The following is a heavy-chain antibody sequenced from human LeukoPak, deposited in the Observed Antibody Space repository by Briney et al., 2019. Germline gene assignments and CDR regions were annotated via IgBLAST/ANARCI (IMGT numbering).Heavy chain of an antibody. CDR3: AKPRLRGGYFFDY. Sequence: GRSLRLSCAASGFTFSSYGMHWVRQAPGKGLEWMAVVSDDGSNKYYEDSVRGRFTISRDNSKNTLYLQMSSLRDEDTAVYYCAKPRLRGGYFFDYWGQGTLVTVSS. CDR2: VSDDGSNK. J-gene: IGHJ4*02. CDR1: GFTFSSYG. D-gene: IGHD2-21*01. V-gene: IGHV3-30*18.